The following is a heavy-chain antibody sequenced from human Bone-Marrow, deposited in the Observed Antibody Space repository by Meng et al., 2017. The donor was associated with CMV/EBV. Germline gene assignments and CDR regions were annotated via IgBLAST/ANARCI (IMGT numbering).Heavy chain of an antibody. V-gene: IGHV1-69*04. D-gene: IGHD6-13*01. CDR3: ARELYSSRLYFDY. Sequence: SVKVSCKASGGTFSSYTISWVRQAPGQGLEWMGRIIPILGIANYAQKFQGRVTITADKSTSTAYMELSSLRSEDTAVYYCARELYSSRLYFDYWGQGTLVTVSS. CDR2: IIPILGIA. J-gene: IGHJ4*02. CDR1: GGTFSSYT.